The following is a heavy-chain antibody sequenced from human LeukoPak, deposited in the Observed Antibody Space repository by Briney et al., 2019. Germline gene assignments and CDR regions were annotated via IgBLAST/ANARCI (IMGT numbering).Heavy chain of an antibody. V-gene: IGHV4-59*01. Sequence: SETPSLTCIVSGGSINSYYWSWIRQPPGKGLEWIGYIYYSGSTNYNPSLKSRVTISVDTSKNQFSLKLNSVTAADTAVYYCARLGSYFDYWGQGTLVTVSS. D-gene: IGHD1-26*01. CDR3: ARLGSYFDY. CDR2: IYYSGST. J-gene: IGHJ4*02. CDR1: GGSINSYY.